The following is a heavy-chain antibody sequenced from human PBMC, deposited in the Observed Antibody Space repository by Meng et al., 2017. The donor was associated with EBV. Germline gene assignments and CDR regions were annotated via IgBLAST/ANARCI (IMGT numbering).Heavy chain of an antibody. CDR3: ASESGREYTPDY. D-gene: IGHD3-10*01. CDR1: GGPFRYYA. V-gene: IGHV1-69*01. Sequence: QGQLVQAAAEVKKPGSSVKVSCKTSGGPFRYYAISWVRQAPGQGLEWLGGFLPRLGAPNYAQKFHGRVKITADESTSTHYMDLSSLRSEDTAIYYCASESGREYTPDYWGQGTLVTVSS. J-gene: IGHJ4*02. CDR2: FLPRLGAP.